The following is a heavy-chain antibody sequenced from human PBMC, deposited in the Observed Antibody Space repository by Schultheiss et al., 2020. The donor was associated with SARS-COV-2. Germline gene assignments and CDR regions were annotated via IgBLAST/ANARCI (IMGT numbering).Heavy chain of an antibody. CDR1: GFTSSDYY. D-gene: IGHD2-21*02. Sequence: GESLKISCAASGFTSSDYYMSWIRQIPGKGLEWISYINGASSHTDYADSVKGRFTISRDNAKKSLYLEMNSLRAEDTAVYYCARDGIRTAPGNWFDPWGQGILVTVSS. CDR3: ARDGIRTAPGNWFDP. J-gene: IGHJ5*02. CDR2: INGASSHT. V-gene: IGHV3-11*05.